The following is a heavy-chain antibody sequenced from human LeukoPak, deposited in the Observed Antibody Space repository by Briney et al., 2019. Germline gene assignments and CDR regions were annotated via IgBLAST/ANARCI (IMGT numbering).Heavy chain of an antibody. J-gene: IGHJ5*02. Sequence: ASVKVSCKASGYTFTSYYMHWVRQAPGQGLEWMGIINPSGGSTSYAQKFQGRVTMTRDTSTSTVYMELSSLRSEDTAVYYCAREGVAAIVYNWFDPWGQGTLVTVSS. CDR3: AREGVAAIVYNWFDP. CDR1: GYTFTSYY. V-gene: IGHV1-46*01. CDR2: INPSGGST. D-gene: IGHD2-15*01.